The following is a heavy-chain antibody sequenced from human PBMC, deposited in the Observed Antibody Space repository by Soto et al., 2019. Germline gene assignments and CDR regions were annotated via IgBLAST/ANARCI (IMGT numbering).Heavy chain of an antibody. CDR3: VRAPQDYYDSSGYSLDY. CDR1: GFTISSYS. CDR2: ISSSSGYI. D-gene: IGHD3-22*01. Sequence: AGTLTLTCAASGFTISSYSMNWVRQAPGKGLEWVSLISSSSGYISYAAAVKARFTISRNIAKDSLYLQMNSLRAEDTAVYYCVRAPQDYYDSSGYSLDYWGQGALVTVSS. J-gene: IGHJ4*02. V-gene: IGHV3-21*01.